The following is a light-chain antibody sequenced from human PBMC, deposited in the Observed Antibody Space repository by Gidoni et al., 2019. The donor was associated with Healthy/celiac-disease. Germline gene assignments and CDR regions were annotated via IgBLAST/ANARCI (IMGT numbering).Light chain of an antibody. V-gene: IGKV3-20*01. J-gene: IGKJ4*01. CDR1: QSVSSSY. CDR3: QQYGSLLT. Sequence: EIVLTQSPGTLSLSPGERATLPCRASQSVSSSYLAWYQQKPGQAPRLLIYGASSRATGIPDRFSGSGSGTDFTLTISRLEPEDFAVYYCQQYGSLLTFGGXTKVEIK. CDR2: GAS.